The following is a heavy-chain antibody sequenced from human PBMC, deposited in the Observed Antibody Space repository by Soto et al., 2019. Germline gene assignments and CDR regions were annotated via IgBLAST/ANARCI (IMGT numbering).Heavy chain of an antibody. CDR1: GFTFSSYG. Sequence: GGSLRLSCAASGFTFSSYGMHWVRQAPGKGLEWVAVISYDGSNKYYADSVKGRFTISRDNSKNTLYLQMNSLRAEDTAVYYCAKGVGGRALNWFDPWGQGTLVTVSS. J-gene: IGHJ5*02. CDR2: ISYDGSNK. V-gene: IGHV3-30*18. D-gene: IGHD2-15*01. CDR3: AKGVGGRALNWFDP.